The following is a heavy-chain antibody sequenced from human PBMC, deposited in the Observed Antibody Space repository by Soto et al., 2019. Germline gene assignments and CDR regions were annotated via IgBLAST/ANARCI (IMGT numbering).Heavy chain of an antibody. CDR2: IYYSGST. D-gene: IGHD3-22*01. Sequence: TLSLTCTVSGGSLSSYYWSWIRQPPGKGLEWTGYIYYSGSTNYNPSLKSRVTISVDTSKNQFSLKLSSVTAADTAVYYCARVMYYYDSSGYSSGNYYFDYWGQGTLVTVSS. V-gene: IGHV4-59*01. CDR1: GGSLSSYY. CDR3: ARVMYYYDSSGYSSGNYYFDY. J-gene: IGHJ4*02.